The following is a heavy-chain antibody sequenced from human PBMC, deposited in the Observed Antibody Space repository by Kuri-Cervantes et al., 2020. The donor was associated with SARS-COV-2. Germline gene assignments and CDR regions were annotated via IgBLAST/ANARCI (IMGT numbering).Heavy chain of an antibody. V-gene: IGHV3-30*02. D-gene: IGHD2-21*01. CDR2: IRYDGSNK. J-gene: IGHJ4*02. Sequence: GESLKISCAASGFTFSSYGMHWVSQAPGKGLEWVAFIRYDGSNKYYADSVKGRFTISRDNAKNSLYLQMNSLRAEDTAVYYCARGRFRDYWGQGTLVTVSS. CDR1: GFTFSSYG. CDR3: ARGRFRDY.